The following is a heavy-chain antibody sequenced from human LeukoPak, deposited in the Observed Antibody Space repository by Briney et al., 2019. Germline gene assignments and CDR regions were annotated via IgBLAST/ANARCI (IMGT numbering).Heavy chain of an antibody. CDR3: ARDYGYGVTVMISDDY. J-gene: IGHJ4*02. CDR1: GYTFNRYG. Sequence: ASVKVSCKASGYTFNRYGITWVRQAPAQGLEWMGWISGYNGNTNYAQKLQGRVTMTTDTSTSTAYMELRSLRSDDTAMYYCARDYGYGVTVMISDDYWGQGTLVTVSS. CDR2: ISGYNGNT. D-gene: IGHD5-12*01. V-gene: IGHV1-18*01.